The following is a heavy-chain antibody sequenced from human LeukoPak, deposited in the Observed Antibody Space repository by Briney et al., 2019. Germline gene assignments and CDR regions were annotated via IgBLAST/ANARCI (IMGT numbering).Heavy chain of an antibody. Sequence: NSSETLSLTCAVYGGSFSGNYWSWIRQPPGKGLEWIGEINHSGSTNYNPSLKSRVTISVDTSKNQLSLKLSSVTAADTAVYYCARGTGTPVYYQYGLDVWGQGTTVTVSS. CDR2: INHSGST. CDR3: ARGTGTPVYYQYGLDV. CDR1: GGSFSGNY. J-gene: IGHJ6*02. V-gene: IGHV4-34*01. D-gene: IGHD1-1*01.